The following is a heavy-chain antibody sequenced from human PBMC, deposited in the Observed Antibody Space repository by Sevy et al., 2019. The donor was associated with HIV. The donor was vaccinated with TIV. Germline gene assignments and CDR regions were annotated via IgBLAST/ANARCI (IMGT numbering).Heavy chain of an antibody. CDR1: GFTISEYY. D-gene: IGHD3-22*01. J-gene: IGHJ4*02. V-gene: IGHV3-11*01. Sequence: GGSLRLSCAASGFTISEYYMSWIRQAPGKGLEWVSYISSSGSTIYYADSVKGRFTISRDNAKNSLYLQMNSLRAEDTAVYYCASEGECISMIYGPWYFDYWRQGTLVTVFS. CDR2: ISSSGSTI. CDR3: ASEGECISMIYGPWYFDY.